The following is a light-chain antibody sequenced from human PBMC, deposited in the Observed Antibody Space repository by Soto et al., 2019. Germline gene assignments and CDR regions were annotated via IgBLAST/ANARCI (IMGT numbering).Light chain of an antibody. J-gene: IGKJ2*01. Sequence: DIQMTQSPSTLSASVGDRVTITCRASQSISSWLAWYQQKPGKAPKLLIYDASSLESGVPSRFSGSGSGTEFTLTISSLQPDDFATYYCQQIVSGYTFCQGTKLEIK. V-gene: IGKV1-5*01. CDR2: DAS. CDR3: QQIVSGYT. CDR1: QSISSW.